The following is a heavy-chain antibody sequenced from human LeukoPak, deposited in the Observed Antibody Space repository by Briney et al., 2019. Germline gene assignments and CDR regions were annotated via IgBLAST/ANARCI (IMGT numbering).Heavy chain of an antibody. CDR3: ARVRSDTAMVI. D-gene: IGHD5-18*01. V-gene: IGHV1-46*01. CDR2: INPSGGST. Sequence: ASVKVSCKASGYTFTSYYMHWVRQAPGQGLEWMGIINPSGGSTSYAQKFQGRVTMTRDMSTSTVYMELSSLRSEDTAVYYCARVRSDTAMVIWGQGTLVTVSS. J-gene: IGHJ4*02. CDR1: GYTFTSYY.